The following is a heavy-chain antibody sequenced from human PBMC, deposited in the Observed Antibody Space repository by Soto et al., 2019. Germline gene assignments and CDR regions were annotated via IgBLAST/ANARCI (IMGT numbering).Heavy chain of an antibody. CDR3: ARVPPHYGGNSPFDS. CDR2: INHSGST. Sequence: QVQLQQWGAGLLKPSATLSLTCAVYGGSFSGYYWSWIRQPPGKGLEWIGEINHSGSTNYNPSLKRLVTLSVDTSKNQFSLKLSAVTAADTAVYYCARVPPHYGGNSPFDSWGQGTLVTVAS. J-gene: IGHJ4*02. CDR1: GGSFSGYY. V-gene: IGHV4-34*01. D-gene: IGHD4-17*01.